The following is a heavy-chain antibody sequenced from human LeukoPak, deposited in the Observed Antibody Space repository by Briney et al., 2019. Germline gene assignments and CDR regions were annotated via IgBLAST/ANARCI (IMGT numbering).Heavy chain of an antibody. CDR2: ITWNSGGI. J-gene: IGHJ4*02. V-gene: IGHV3-9*01. Sequence: GGSLRLSCAVSGFTFDDYAMYWVRPPPGKGLEWVSGITWNSGGIVYADSVKGRFTISRDNAKNSLFLQMNSLRTEDTALYYCGKEIGSRDDDWGRGTLVTVSS. CDR3: GKEIGSRDDD. D-gene: IGHD6-13*01. CDR1: GFTFDDYA.